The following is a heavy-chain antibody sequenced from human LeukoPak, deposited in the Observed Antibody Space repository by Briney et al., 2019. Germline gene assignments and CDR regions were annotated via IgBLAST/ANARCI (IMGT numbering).Heavy chain of an antibody. CDR1: GCSISSDGYY. J-gene: IGHJ5*02. CDR2: IYYSRST. D-gene: IGHD3-3*02. V-gene: IGHV4-31*03. Sequence: SQTLSLTCTVSGCSISSDGYYWSRHPPHPGQDLESIMYIYYSRSTYYNTSLKSRVTISVDTSKNQFSLKLSSVTAADTTVYYCARDHFWSSYWQIDPWGQGTLVTVSS. CDR3: ARDHFWSSYWQIDP.